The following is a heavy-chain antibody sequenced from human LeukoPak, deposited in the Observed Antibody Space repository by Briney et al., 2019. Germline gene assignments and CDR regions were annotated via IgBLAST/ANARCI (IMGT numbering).Heavy chain of an antibody. CDR3: AGHSGSGYYFYFYTMDV. D-gene: IGHD2-15*01. CDR1: GASISSSTYY. Sequence: SETLSLTCTVSGASISSSTYYWGWLRQPPGKGLEWIGCIYETGSTYYKSSLKSRVTISVDTSKNQFSLKLSSVTAADTAVYYCAGHSGSGYYFYFYTMDVWGQGATVTVSS. J-gene: IGHJ6*01. CDR2: IYETGST. V-gene: IGHV4-39*01.